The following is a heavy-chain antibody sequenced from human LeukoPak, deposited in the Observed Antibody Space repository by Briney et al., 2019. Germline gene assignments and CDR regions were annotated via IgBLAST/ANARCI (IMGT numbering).Heavy chain of an antibody. Sequence: SETLSLTCTVSGASIGSSSYYWGWIRQPPGKGLEWIGTIYYSVHTYYNPSLKSRVTISVDRSKNQFSLRLSSVTAADTAVYYCTKIDYSPYYYMDVWGKGTTVTVS. CDR1: GASIGSSSYY. CDR2: IYYSVHT. J-gene: IGHJ6*03. CDR3: TKIDYSPYYYMDV. D-gene: IGHD4-11*01. V-gene: IGHV4-39*07.